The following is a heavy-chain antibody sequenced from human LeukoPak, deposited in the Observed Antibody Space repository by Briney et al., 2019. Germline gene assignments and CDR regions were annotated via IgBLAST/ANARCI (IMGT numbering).Heavy chain of an antibody. CDR2: INGDGTST. CDR1: GFTFSNYW. Sequence: GGSLRLSCAASGFTFSNYWMHWVRRAPGKGLMWVSRINGDGTSTNYADSAKGRFTISRDNAKNTLYLQMNSLRDEDTAVYYCARGRITAAGNIYWGQGTLVTVSS. D-gene: IGHD6-13*01. J-gene: IGHJ4*02. CDR3: ARGRITAAGNIY. V-gene: IGHV3-74*01.